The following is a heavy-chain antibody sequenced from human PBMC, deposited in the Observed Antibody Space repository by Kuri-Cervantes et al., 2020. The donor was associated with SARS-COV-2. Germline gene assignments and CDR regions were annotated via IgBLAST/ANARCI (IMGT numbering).Heavy chain of an antibody. CDR3: ARDRSTHYFDY. Sequence: GESLKISCVGSGFTFSDYYMSWIRQAPGKGLEWVSYISSSGSTIYYADSVKGRFTISRDNAKNSLYLQMNSLRAEDTAVYYCARDRSTHYFDYWGQGTLVTVSS. CDR2: ISSSGSTI. J-gene: IGHJ4*02. CDR1: GFTFSDYY. V-gene: IGHV3-11*04.